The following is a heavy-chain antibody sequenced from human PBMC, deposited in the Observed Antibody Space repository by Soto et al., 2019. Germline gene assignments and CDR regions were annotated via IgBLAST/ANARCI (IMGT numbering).Heavy chain of an antibody. V-gene: IGHV3-15*07. CDR1: GFNFSDAW. J-gene: IGHJ4*02. Sequence: EVQLVESGGDLVKPGGSLRLSCAASGFNFSDAWMNWVRQAPGKGLEWVGHVKTKADGGTTAYAASVKGRFSVSRDDSRKTPYLQMNSLKSEDTAMYYCTTLGPSWGQGNLVVVSS. CDR2: VKTKADGGTT. CDR3: TTLGPS.